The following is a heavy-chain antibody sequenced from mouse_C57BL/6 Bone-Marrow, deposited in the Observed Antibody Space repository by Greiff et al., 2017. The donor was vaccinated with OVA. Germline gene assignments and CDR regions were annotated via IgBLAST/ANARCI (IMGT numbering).Heavy chain of an antibody. Sequence: EVQLQESGPELVKPGASVKIPCKASGYTFTDYNMDWVKQSHGKSLEWIGDINPNNGGTIYNQKFKGKATLTVDKSSSTAYMELRSLTSEDTAVYYCARTVSAWFAYWGQGTLVTVSA. CDR2: INPNNGGT. V-gene: IGHV1-18*01. CDR3: ARTVSAWFAY. CDR1: GYTFTDYN. D-gene: IGHD1-1*01. J-gene: IGHJ3*01.